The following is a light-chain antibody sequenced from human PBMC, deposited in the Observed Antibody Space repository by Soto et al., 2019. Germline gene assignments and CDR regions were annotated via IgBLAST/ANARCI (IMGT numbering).Light chain of an antibody. CDR3: CSYAGSYTHYV. V-gene: IGLV2-11*01. Sequence: QSALTQPRSVSGSPGQSITISCTGNSSDVGGYNYVSWYRQHPGKAPKLMIYDVSKRPSGVPDRFSGSKSGNTASLTISGLQAEDEADYYCCSYAGSYTHYVFGTWTKVTVL. J-gene: IGLJ1*01. CDR1: SSDVGGYNY. CDR2: DVS.